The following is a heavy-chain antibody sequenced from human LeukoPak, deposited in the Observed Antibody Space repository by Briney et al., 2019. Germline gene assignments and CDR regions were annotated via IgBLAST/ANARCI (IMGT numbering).Heavy chain of an antibody. V-gene: IGHV5-51*01. CDR2: IYPGHSDT. CDR1: GYSFVTYG. J-gene: IGHJ4*02. Sequence: GESLKISCQTSGYSFVTYGIVWVRQLPGKGLEWVGLIYPGHSDTTYSPSFQGQVTISADKSTDTAYLHWNSLKASDTATYFCARRIQGYLDYWGLGTLVTVSS. CDR3: ARRIQGYLDY.